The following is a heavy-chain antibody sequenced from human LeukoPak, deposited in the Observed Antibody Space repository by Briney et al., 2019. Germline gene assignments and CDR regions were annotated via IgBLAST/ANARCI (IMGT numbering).Heavy chain of an antibody. V-gene: IGHV3-21*01. CDR2: ISSSSSYI. CDR3: ARESNSGSYADY. J-gene: IGHJ4*02. CDR1: GFTFSSYS. Sequence: GGSLRLSCAACGFTFSSYSMNWVRQAPGKGLEWVSSISSSSSYIYYADSVKGRFTISRDNAKNSLYLQMNSLRAEDTAVYYCARESNSGSYADYWGQGTLVTVSS. D-gene: IGHD1-26*01.